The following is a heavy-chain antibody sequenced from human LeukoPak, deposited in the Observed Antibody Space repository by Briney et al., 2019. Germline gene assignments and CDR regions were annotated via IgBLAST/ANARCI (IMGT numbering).Heavy chain of an antibody. J-gene: IGHJ4*02. D-gene: IGHD1-26*01. Sequence: PSETLSLTCTVSGGSISSYYWSWIRQPAGKGLEWIGRIYTRGSTNYNASLKSRVSMSVDTSNTQFSLKLSSVTAADTAVFYCARENSGSYREFDYWGQGTLVTVSS. CDR2: IYTRGST. CDR1: GGSISSYY. CDR3: ARENSGSYREFDY. V-gene: IGHV4-4*07.